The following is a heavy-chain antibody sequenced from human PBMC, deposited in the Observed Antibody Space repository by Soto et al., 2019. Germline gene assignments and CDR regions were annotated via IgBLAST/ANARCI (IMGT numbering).Heavy chain of an antibody. CDR3: ASTKSAYDFWSGYYYNWFDP. D-gene: IGHD3-3*01. Sequence: HPGGSLRLSCAASGFTFSSYWMSWVRQAPGKGLEWVANIKQDGSEKYYVDSVKGRFTISRDNAENSLYLQMNSLRAEDTAVYYCASTKSAYDFWSGYYYNWFDPWGQGTLVTVSS. CDR1: GFTFSSYW. CDR2: IKQDGSEK. V-gene: IGHV3-7*03. J-gene: IGHJ5*02.